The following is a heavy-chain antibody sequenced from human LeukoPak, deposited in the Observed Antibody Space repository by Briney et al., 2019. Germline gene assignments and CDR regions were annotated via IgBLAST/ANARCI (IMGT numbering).Heavy chain of an antibody. CDR2: IYYSGST. D-gene: IGHD3-22*01. CDR1: GGSISSGGYY. Sequence: PSETLSLTCTVSGGSISSGGYYWSWIRQHPGKGLEWIGYIYYSGSTYYNPSLKSRVTISVDTSKNQLSLKLSSVTAADTAVYYCARADYDSTALDYWGQGTLVTVSS. CDR3: ARADYDSTALDY. V-gene: IGHV4-31*03. J-gene: IGHJ4*02.